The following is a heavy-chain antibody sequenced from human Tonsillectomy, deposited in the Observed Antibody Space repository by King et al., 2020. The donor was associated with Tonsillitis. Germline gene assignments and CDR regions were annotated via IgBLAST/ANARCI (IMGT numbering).Heavy chain of an antibody. D-gene: IGHD3-22*01. CDR1: GFMFSDFY. CDR3: ARDTYYSDNTYDY. J-gene: IGHJ4*02. V-gene: IGHV3-11*01. CDR2: ISSRDATT. Sequence: VQLVESGGGLVKPGGSLRLSCAASGFMFSDFYMSWIRQAPWKGLEWVSYISSRDATTYYADSVKGRFTISRDNAKNSLYLQMNSLRAEDTAVYYCARDTYYSDNTYDYWGQGTLVTVSS.